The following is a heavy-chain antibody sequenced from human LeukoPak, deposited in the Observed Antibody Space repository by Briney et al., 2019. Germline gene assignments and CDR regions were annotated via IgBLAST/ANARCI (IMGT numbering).Heavy chain of an antibody. CDR2: IYGSGST. D-gene: IGHD3-22*01. CDR1: GDSISSFY. Sequence: SETLSLTCTLSGDSISSFYWSWIRQPPGKGLEWIGYIYGSGSTNYNPSLKSRVTISVDTSKNQFSLKLSSVTAADTAVYYCARFGLGFHSSHYYDSSGYYTNWFDPWGQGTLVTVSS. J-gene: IGHJ5*02. CDR3: ARFGLGFHSSHYYDSSGYYTNWFDP. V-gene: IGHV4-59*01.